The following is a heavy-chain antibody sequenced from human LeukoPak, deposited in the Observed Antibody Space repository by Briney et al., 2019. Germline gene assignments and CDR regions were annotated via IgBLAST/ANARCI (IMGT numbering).Heavy chain of an antibody. Sequence: SETLSLTCTVSGGSIRSYYWSWIRQPPGKGLEWIGSFFLKGSTYYNPSLKSRVTMSVDTSKNQFSLTLSSVTAADTAVYYCARVARCTSCFDIDYWGQGTLVTVSS. CDR2: FFLKGST. D-gene: IGHD2-2*01. V-gene: IGHV4-59*04. J-gene: IGHJ4*02. CDR3: ARVARCTSCFDIDY. CDR1: GGSIRSYY.